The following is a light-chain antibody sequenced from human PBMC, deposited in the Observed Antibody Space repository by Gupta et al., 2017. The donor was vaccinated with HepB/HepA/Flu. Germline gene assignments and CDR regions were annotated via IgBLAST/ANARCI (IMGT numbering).Light chain of an antibody. CDR1: QSVSNAY. Sequence: IELTQSPGTLSLSPGERATLSCRPSQSVSNAYLAWYQQKPGQARRLLIHSASSRAIGVPNRFSGSGSGTDFTLTINSLEPEDFAVYYCQQYDGSSFTFGQGTKLDIK. J-gene: IGKJ2*01. CDR3: QQYDGSSFT. CDR2: SAS. V-gene: IGKV3-20*01.